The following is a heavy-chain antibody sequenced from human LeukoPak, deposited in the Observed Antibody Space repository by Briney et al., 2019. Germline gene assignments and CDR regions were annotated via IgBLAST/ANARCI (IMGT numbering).Heavy chain of an antibody. CDR2: INNHDGNT. J-gene: IGHJ4*02. Sequence: GGSLRLSCAASGFNFRKNVMTWVRQAPGKGLEWVSGINNHDGNTYNADSVKGRFFISRDDSKSTVYLQMNSLRAEDTAVYYCAKDRYGYSYAQIDYWGQGTLVTVSS. D-gene: IGHD5-18*01. CDR1: GFNFRKNV. CDR3: AKDRYGYSYAQIDY. V-gene: IGHV3-23*01.